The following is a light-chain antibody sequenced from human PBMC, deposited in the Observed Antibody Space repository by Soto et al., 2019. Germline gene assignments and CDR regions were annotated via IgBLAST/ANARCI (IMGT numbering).Light chain of an antibody. V-gene: IGKV1-9*01. CDR1: QGVGSY. CDR3: QQLSTYPST. J-gene: IGKJ4*01. CDR2: AAS. Sequence: IQLTQCPSSLCASVGDRVTITCRASQGVGSYLALYQQKPGEAPKLLIFAASTLQSGVPSRFSGSGSGTDFTLTISSLQAEDFATYYCQQLSTYPSTFGGGTKVDI.